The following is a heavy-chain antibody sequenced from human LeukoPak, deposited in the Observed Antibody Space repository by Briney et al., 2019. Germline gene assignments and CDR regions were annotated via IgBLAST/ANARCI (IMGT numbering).Heavy chain of an antibody. D-gene: IGHD4-17*01. J-gene: IGHJ4*02. CDR2: ISGSGGST. CDR1: GFTFSSYA. Sequence: PGGSLRLSCAASGFTFSSYAMSWVRQAPGKGMEWGSAISGSGGSTYYADSVKGRFTISRANCKKRMYLQMNSLRAEDTAVYYCAKHAVTTEDYFDFDYWGQGTLVTVSP. CDR3: AKHAVTTEDYFDFDY. V-gene: IGHV3-23*01.